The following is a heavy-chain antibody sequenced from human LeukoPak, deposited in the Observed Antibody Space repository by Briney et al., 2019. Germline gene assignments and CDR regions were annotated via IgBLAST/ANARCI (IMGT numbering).Heavy chain of an antibody. CDR3: ARVRVSDDNWGLFDY. V-gene: IGHV1-2*02. Sequence: ASVKVSCKSSGFTFSVIYMHCVRQAPGQGLEWMGWINPNSGGSNCAQKFQGRVTMTRETSISTAYMELSRLSSDDTAVYYCARVRVSDDNWGLFDYWGQGALVTVSS. D-gene: IGHD1-1*01. CDR1: GFTFSVIY. J-gene: IGHJ4*02. CDR2: INPNSGGS.